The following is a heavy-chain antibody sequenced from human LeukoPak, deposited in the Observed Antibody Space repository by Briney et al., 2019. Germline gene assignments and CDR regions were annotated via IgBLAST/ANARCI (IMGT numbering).Heavy chain of an antibody. CDR1: GYTFTGYY. J-gene: IGHJ4*02. V-gene: IGHV1-2*02. D-gene: IGHD2-15*01. Sequence: GASVKVSCKASGYTFTGYYMHWVRQAPGQGLEWMGWINPNSGSTNYAQKFQGRVTMTRDTSISTAYMELSRLRSDDTAVYYCARWVRYCSGGSCSIFDYWGQGTLVTVSS. CDR3: ARWVRYCSGGSCSIFDY. CDR2: INPNSGST.